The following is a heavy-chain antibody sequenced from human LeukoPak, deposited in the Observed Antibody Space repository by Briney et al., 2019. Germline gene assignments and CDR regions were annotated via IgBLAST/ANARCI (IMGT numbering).Heavy chain of an antibody. V-gene: IGHV3-48*03. D-gene: IGHD3-16*01. J-gene: IGHJ4*02. CDR3: AVGGGY. CDR2: ISSSGSTK. CDR1: GFIFSTYE. Sequence: GGSLRLSCAASGFIFSTYEMNWVRQAPGKGLEWVSHISSSGSTKCYADSVKGRFTISRDNAKNSVFLQMNSLRAEDTAVYYCAVGGGYWGQGTLVTVSS.